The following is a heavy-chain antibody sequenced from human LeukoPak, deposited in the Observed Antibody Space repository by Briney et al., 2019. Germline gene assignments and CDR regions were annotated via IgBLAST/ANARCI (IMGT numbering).Heavy chain of an antibody. CDR3: ARESDSSGWYDY. J-gene: IGHJ4*02. D-gene: IGHD6-19*01. CDR1: GFNFDDYA. CDR2: ISGDGGST. Sequence: GGSLRLSCAAPGFNFDDYAIHWVRQAPGKGLEWVSLISGDGGSTFYADSVRGRFTISRDNSKNSLYLQMSSLRSEDTALYFCARESDSSGWYDYWGQGTLVTVSS. V-gene: IGHV3-43*02.